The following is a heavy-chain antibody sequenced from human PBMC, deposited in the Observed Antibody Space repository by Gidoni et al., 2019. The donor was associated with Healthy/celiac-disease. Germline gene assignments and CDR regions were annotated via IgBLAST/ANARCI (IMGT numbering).Heavy chain of an antibody. D-gene: IGHD2-15*01. CDR1: GGSISSSSYY. CDR2: IYYSGST. V-gene: IGHV4-39*01. J-gene: IGHJ4*02. Sequence: QLQLQESGPGLVKPSETLSLTCTVSGGSISSSSYYWGWIRQPPGKGLEWIGSIYYSGSTYYNPPLKSRVPLSVDPSKNQFSLKLRSVTAADPAVYYCARIFGGNSDYWGQGTLVTVSS. CDR3: ARIFGGNSDY.